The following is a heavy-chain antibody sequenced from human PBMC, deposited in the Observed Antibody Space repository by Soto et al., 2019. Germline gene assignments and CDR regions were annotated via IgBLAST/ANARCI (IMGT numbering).Heavy chain of an antibody. Sequence: EVQLLESGGGLVQPGGSLRLSCVASGFTFTNYAMSWVRQAPEKGLEWVSTISGSGDNTYYVDSVKGRFTISRDNSKNTLHLQMNNLRAEDTAVYFCAKDRGMTTVTTVDYWGQGALVTVSS. V-gene: IGHV3-23*01. J-gene: IGHJ4*02. CDR2: ISGSGDNT. CDR1: GFTFTNYA. CDR3: AKDRGMTTVTTVDY. D-gene: IGHD4-17*01.